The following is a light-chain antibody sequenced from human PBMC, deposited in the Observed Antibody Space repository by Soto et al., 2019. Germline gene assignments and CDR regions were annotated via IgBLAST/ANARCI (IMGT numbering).Light chain of an antibody. J-gene: IGKJ4*01. CDR3: QQRRNWHLT. Sequence: EIVLTQSPATLSLSPGERATLSCRASQSVSSYLAWYQQKPGQAPRLLIYAASNRATGIPARFSGSGSGTAFTLTISSLEPEDFAVYYCQQRRNWHLTFGGGTKVELK. V-gene: IGKV3-11*01. CDR1: QSVSSY. CDR2: AAS.